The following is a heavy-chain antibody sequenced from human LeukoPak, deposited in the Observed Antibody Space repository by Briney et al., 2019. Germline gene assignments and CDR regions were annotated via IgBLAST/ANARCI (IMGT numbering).Heavy chain of an antibody. V-gene: IGHV4-39*01. J-gene: IGHJ6*03. CDR1: GGSISSSSYY. D-gene: IGHD5-18*01. Sequence: SETLSLTCTVSGGSISSSSYYWGWIRQPPGKGLEWIGSIYYSGSTYYNPSLKSRVTISVDTSKNQFSLKLSSVTAADTAVYYCARLQLLYYYYMDVWGKGTTVTVSS. CDR3: ARLQLLYYYYMDV. CDR2: IYYSGST.